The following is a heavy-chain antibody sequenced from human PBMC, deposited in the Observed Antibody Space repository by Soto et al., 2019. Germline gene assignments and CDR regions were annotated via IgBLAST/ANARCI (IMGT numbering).Heavy chain of an antibody. CDR1: GYSFTSYW. J-gene: IGHJ5*02. V-gene: IGHV5-51*01. CDR3: ARQGGDSSGWYNWFDP. CDR2: IYPGDSDT. D-gene: IGHD6-19*01. Sequence: GESLKISCKGSGYSFTSYWIGWVRQMPGKGLEWMGIIYPGDSDTRYSPSFQGQVTISADKSISTAYLQWSSLKASDTAMYYCARQGGDSSGWYNWFDPWGQGTLVTVSS.